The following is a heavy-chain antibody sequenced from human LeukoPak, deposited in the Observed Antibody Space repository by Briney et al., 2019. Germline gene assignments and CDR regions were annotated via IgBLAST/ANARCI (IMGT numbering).Heavy chain of an antibody. V-gene: IGHV4-39*01. CDR2: IYYSGST. J-gene: IGHJ3*02. Sequence: PSETLSLTCTVSGGSISSSSYYWGWIRQPPGKGLEWIGSIYYSGSTYYNPSLKSRVTISVDTSKNQFSLKLSSVTAADTAVNYCARYYDFWSGYYSDAFDIWGQGTMVTVSS. D-gene: IGHD3-3*01. CDR3: ARYYDFWSGYYSDAFDI. CDR1: GGSISSSSYY.